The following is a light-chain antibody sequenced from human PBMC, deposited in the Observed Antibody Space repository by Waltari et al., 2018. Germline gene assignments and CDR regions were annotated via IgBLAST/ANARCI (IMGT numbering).Light chain of an antibody. CDR1: QSVSSY. V-gene: IGKV3-11*01. Sequence: EIVLTQSPATLSLSPGARATPSCRASQSVSSYLAWYQQKPGQAPRLLIYDASNRATGIPARFSGSGSGTDFTLTISSLEPEDFAVYYCQQRSNWPLAFGPGTKVDVK. CDR3: QQRSNWPLA. CDR2: DAS. J-gene: IGKJ3*01.